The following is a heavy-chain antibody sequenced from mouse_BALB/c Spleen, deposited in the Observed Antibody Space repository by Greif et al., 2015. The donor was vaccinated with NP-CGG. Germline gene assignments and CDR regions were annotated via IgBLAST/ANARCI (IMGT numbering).Heavy chain of an antibody. CDR2: IDPANGNT. Sequence: VQLKESGAELVKPGASVKLSCTASGFNIKDTYMHWVKQRPEQGLEWIGRIDPANGNTKYDPKFQGKATITADTSSNTAYLQLSSLTSEDTAVYYCARHYYYGSSYAMDYWGQGTSVTVSS. CDR3: ARHYYYGSSYAMDY. D-gene: IGHD1-1*01. V-gene: IGHV14-3*02. J-gene: IGHJ4*01. CDR1: GFNIKDTY.